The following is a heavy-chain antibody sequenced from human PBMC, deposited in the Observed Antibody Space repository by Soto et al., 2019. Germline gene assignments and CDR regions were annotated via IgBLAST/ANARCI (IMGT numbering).Heavy chain of an antibody. V-gene: IGHV4-39*01. CDR2: IYYSGST. D-gene: IGHD3-10*01. J-gene: IGHJ4*02. Sequence: PGKGLEWIGSIYYSGSTYYNPSLKSRVTISVDTSKNQFSLKLSSVTAADTAVYYCARLLLGSSGTNYYFDYWGQGTLVTVSS. CDR3: ARLLLGSSGTNYYFDY.